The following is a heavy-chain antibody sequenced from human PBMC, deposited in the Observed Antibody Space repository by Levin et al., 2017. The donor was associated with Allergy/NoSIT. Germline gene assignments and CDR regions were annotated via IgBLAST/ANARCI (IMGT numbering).Heavy chain of an antibody. J-gene: IGHJ6*02. D-gene: IGHD5-18*01. CDR2: IYYSGST. Sequence: SQTLSLTCTVSGGSISSYYWSWIRQPPGKGLEWIGYIYYSGSTNYNPSLKSRVTISVDTSKNQFSLKLSSVTAADTAVYYCARVRRSYGYLGYYYGMDVWGQGTTVTVSS. CDR1: GGSISSYY. V-gene: IGHV4-59*01. CDR3: ARVRRSYGYLGYYYGMDV.